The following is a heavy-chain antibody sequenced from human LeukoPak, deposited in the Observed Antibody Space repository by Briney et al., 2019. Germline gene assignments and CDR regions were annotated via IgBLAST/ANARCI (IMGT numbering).Heavy chain of an antibody. V-gene: IGHV1-18*01. Sequence: ASVKVSCKASGYTFTSYYMHWVRQAPGQGLEWMGWISAYNGNTNYAQKPQGRVTTTTDTSTSTAYMELRSLRSDDTAVYYCARDTYISVTAMDVWGKGTTVTVSS. J-gene: IGHJ6*03. CDR2: ISAYNGNT. D-gene: IGHD2-21*02. CDR3: ARDTYISVTAMDV. CDR1: GYTFTSYY.